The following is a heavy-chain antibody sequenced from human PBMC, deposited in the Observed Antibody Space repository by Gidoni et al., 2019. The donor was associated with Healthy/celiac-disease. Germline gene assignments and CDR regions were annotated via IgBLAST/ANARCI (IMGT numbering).Heavy chain of an antibody. CDR2: ISGSGGST. D-gene: IGHD1-26*01. Sequence: EVQLLESGGGLVQPGGSLSLSCAASGFTFRNYAMSWVRQAPGKGLEWVSAISGSGGSTYYADSVKGRFTISRDNSKNTLYLQMNSLRAEDTAVYYCAKDWASGSYWGPFDYWGQGTLVTVSS. V-gene: IGHV3-23*01. J-gene: IGHJ4*02. CDR3: AKDWASGSYWGPFDY. CDR1: GFTFRNYA.